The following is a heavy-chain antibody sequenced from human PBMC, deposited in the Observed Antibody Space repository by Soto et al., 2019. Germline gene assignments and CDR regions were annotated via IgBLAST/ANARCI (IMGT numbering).Heavy chain of an antibody. D-gene: IGHD2-15*01. Sequence: QVQLQESGPGLVKPSETLSLTCTVSGASISSYYWSWNRQPPGKGLEWIGYIYYSGSTNYNPSLKSRVTISVDTSKNQFSLRLSSVTAADTAVYHCARQMFIGGMDVWGQGTTVTVSS. V-gene: IGHV4-59*08. CDR1: GASISSYY. J-gene: IGHJ6*02. CDR3: ARQMFIGGMDV. CDR2: IYYSGST.